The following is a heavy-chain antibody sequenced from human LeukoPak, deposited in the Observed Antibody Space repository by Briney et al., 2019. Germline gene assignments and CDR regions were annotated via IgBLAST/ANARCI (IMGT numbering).Heavy chain of an antibody. CDR3: ARVRWASYYFEY. Sequence: GGSLRLSCAASGFTFSTYSMNWVRQAPGKGLEWVSYISSGSSSISYADSVRGRFTISRDNAKNSLYLQMNSLRDEDTAVYYCARVRWASYYFEYWGQGTLVTVSS. J-gene: IGHJ4*02. V-gene: IGHV3-48*02. CDR1: GFTFSTYS. D-gene: IGHD4-23*01. CDR2: ISSGSSSI.